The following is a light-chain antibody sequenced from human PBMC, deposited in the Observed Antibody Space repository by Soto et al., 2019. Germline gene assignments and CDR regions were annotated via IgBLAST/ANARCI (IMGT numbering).Light chain of an antibody. V-gene: IGKV3-20*01. Sequence: ETVLTQSPATLSLSPGERATLSCRASQSVSSNLAWYQRKPGQAPRLLIYGASTRATGIPARFSGSGSGTDFTLTISRLEPEDFAVYYCQQYGSSGTFGQGTKVDIK. J-gene: IGKJ1*01. CDR3: QQYGSSGT. CDR1: QSVSSN. CDR2: GAS.